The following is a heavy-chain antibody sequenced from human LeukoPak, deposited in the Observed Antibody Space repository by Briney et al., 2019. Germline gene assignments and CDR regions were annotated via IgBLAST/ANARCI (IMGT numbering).Heavy chain of an antibody. CDR3: ARGRVHSWSDAFDI. CDR2: INSDSGGT. D-gene: IGHD1-1*01. V-gene: IGHV1-2*02. Sequence: GASVKVSCKASGYTFTGHYMHWVRHAPGRGLEWMGWINSDSGGTKYAQTFQGSVIMTRATSISTAYMELSRLKSDDTAVYYCARGRVHSWSDAFDIWGQGTTVTVSS. CDR1: GYTFTGHY. J-gene: IGHJ3*02.